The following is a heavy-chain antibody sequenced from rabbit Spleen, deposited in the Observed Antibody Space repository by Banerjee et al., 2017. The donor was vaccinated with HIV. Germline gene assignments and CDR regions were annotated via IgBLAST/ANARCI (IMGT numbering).Heavy chain of an antibody. D-gene: IGHD6-1*01. CDR2: IVPVFGST. CDR3: ARNNVGAPGYGHAIAL. CDR1: GFTVSSVY. Sequence: QSLEESGGGLVKPGASLKLSCKASGFTVSSVYWICWVRQAPGKGLEWIGYIVPVFGSTYYATWVNGRFTISSHNAQNTLYLQMTSLTVADTATYFCARNNVGAPGYGHAIALWGPGTLVTVS. J-gene: IGHJ4*01. V-gene: IGHV1S7*01.